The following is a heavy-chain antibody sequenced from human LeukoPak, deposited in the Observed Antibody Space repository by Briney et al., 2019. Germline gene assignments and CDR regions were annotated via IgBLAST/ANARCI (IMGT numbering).Heavy chain of an antibody. CDR3: ARDYRGYRAPYYFDY. CDR1: GFTFSSYW. Sequence: GGSLRLSCAASGFTFSSYWMSWVRQAPGKGLEWVANIKQDGSEKYYVDSVKGRFTISRDNAKNSQSLQMNSLRAEDTAVYYCARDYRGYRAPYYFDYWGQGTLVTVSS. CDR2: IKQDGSEK. V-gene: IGHV3-7*01. D-gene: IGHD2-15*01. J-gene: IGHJ4*02.